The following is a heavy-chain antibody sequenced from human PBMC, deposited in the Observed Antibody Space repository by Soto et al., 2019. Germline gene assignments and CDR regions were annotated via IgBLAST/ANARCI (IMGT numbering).Heavy chain of an antibody. D-gene: IGHD3-22*01. CDR3: ARGGGPLMIVATDDGFDY. J-gene: IGHJ4*02. V-gene: IGHV3-30*03. CDR1: GFSFSSYD. CDR2: ISYDGSNK. Sequence: PGGSLRLSCAASGFSFSSYDMRWVRQAPGKGLEWVAVISYDGSNKYYADPVRGRFTISRDNSKNTLYLQMNSLRAEDTAVYYCARGGGPLMIVATDDGFDYWGQGTLVTVSS.